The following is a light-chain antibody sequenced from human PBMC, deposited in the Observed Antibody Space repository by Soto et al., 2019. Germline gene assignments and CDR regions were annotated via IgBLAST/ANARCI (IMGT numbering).Light chain of an antibody. CDR2: DVS. J-gene: IGLJ2*01. V-gene: IGLV2-23*02. CDR3: CSYAGGITLV. CDR1: SSDVGSYNL. Sequence: QAVVTQPASVSGSPGQSITISCTGTSSDVGSYNLVSWYQQYPGKAPKLMIYDVSERPSGVSNRFSGSKSGSTASLTISGLQAEDEADYYCCSYAGGITLVFGGGTKLTVL.